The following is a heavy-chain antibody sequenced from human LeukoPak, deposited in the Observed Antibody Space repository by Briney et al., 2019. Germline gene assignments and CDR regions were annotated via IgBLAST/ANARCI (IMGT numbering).Heavy chain of an antibody. CDR1: GYTFTGYY. V-gene: IGHV1-2*02. CDR3: ARARYLSGSRDDALDI. J-gene: IGHJ3*02. D-gene: IGHD1-26*01. CDR2: IYPNSGVT. Sequence: ASVKVSCKTSGYTFTGYYMHWVRQAPGQGLEWMGWIYPNSGVTNSPQKFQGRVTMTRDTSISTAYMELSSLRSDDTAVYYCARARYLSGSRDDALDIWGQGTMVTVFS.